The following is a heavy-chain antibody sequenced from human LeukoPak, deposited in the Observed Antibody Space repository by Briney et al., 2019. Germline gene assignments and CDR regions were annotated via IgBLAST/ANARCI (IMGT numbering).Heavy chain of an antibody. CDR1: GGSISSSSYY. J-gene: IGHJ5*02. Sequence: SETLSLTCTVSGGSISSSSYYWGWIRQPPGKGLEWFGSIYYSGSTYYNPSLKSRVTISVDTSKNQFSLKLSSVTAADTAVYYCVRDRRSGDAVWFDPWGQGTLATVSS. D-gene: IGHD1-26*01. V-gene: IGHV4-39*07. CDR2: IYYSGST. CDR3: VRDRRSGDAVWFDP.